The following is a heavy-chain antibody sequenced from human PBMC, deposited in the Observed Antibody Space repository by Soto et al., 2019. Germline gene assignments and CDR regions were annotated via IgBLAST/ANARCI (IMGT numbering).Heavy chain of an antibody. CDR1: GGSISGSY. CDR2: VYYTGST. D-gene: IGHD6-19*01. CDR3: ARSVAVPGAHIDY. V-gene: IGHV4-59*01. Sequence: PSDTLSLTCSVSGGSISGSYWSWILQSPGKGLEWLGYVYYTGSTNYSPSLRSRVSISVDTSKNEFSLRLSSVTAADTAVYFCARSVAVPGAHIDYWGQGTQVTVSS. J-gene: IGHJ4*02.